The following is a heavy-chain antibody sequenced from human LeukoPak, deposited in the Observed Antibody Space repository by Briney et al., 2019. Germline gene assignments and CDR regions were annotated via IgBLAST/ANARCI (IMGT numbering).Heavy chain of an antibody. CDR2: ISRNGDST. Sequence: GGSLRLSCAASGFTFNNYAMHWVRQAPGKGLEYVSAISRNGDSTYYANSVKGRSTISRDNSKNTLYLQMGRLRAEDMAVYYCARVREDTSSLGYWGQGTLVTVSS. CDR3: ARVREDTSSLGY. CDR1: GFTFNNYA. J-gene: IGHJ4*02. V-gene: IGHV3-64*01. D-gene: IGHD6-13*01.